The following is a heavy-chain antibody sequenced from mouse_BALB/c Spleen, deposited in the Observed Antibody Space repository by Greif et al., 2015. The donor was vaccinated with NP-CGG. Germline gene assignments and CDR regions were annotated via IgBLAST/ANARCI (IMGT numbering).Heavy chain of an antibody. J-gene: IGHJ1*01. V-gene: IGHV14-3*02. Sequence: VQLQQPGAELVKPGASVKLSCTASGFNIKDTYMHWVKQRPEQGLEWIGRIDPANGNTKYDPKFQGKATITADTSSNTAYLQLSSLTSEDTAVNYCANWDWYFDVWGAGTTVTVSS. CDR3: ANWDWYFDV. D-gene: IGHD4-1*01. CDR1: GFNIKDTY. CDR2: IDPANGNT.